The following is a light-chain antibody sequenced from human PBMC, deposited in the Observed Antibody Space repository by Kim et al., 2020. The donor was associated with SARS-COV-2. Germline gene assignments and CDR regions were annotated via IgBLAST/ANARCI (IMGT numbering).Light chain of an antibody. J-gene: IGLJ3*02. CDR1: SSDVGGYNY. CDR2: NVS. Sequence: GQSITISCNGTSSDVGGYNYVSWYQQHPGKAPKLMIYNVSNRPSGVSNRFSGSKSGNTASLTISGLQAEDEADYYCSSYTSSSTRVFGGGTQLTVL. V-gene: IGLV2-14*03. CDR3: SSYTSSSTRV.